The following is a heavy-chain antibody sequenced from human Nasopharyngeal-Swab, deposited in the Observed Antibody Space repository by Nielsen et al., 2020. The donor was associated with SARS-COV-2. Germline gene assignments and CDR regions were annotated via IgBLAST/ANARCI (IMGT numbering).Heavy chain of an antibody. D-gene: IGHD2-15*01. CDR2: IYYSGSA. J-gene: IGHJ4*02. CDR1: GGSISLGTYY. Sequence: SETLSLTCTVSGGSISLGTYYWGWLRQPPGKGLEWIGTIYYSGSAYYNPSLKSRVTISVDKSKNQFSLKLTSVTAADTAIYFCSSGNIVAMVAADLWGQGTLVIVSS. V-gene: IGHV4-39*01. CDR3: SSGNIVAMVAADL.